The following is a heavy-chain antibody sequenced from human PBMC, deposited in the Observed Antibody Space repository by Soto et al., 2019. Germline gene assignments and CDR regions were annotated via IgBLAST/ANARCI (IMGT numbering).Heavy chain of an antibody. V-gene: IGHV4-4*07. CDR1: GVSVSPYT. CDR3: TRDGMTTGDT. J-gene: IGHJ4*02. CDR2: VFSSVSA. Sequence: PSETLSLTCLVSGVSVSPYTWSWVRQPANKGLEWIGRVFSSVSATYSPSLKSRVRISMDTPENRISLKLDSVTAADAGVYYCTRDGMTTGDTWGPGTLVTVSS. D-gene: IGHD2-21*02.